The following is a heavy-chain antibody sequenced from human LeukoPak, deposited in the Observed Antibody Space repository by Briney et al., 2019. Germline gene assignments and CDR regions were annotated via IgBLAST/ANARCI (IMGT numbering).Heavy chain of an antibody. V-gene: IGHV3-11*04. CDR2: ISSNGRTI. D-gene: IGHD3-22*01. CDR3: AGDMGSSGYYSHGATLDY. CDR1: GFTFSDYY. J-gene: IGHJ4*02. Sequence: TGGSLRLSCAASGFTFSDYYMSWFRQAPGKGLEWVSYISSNGRTIFYADSMKGRFTISRDNAKNSLYLQMNSLRAEDTAVYYCAGDMGSSGYYSHGATLDYWGQGTLVTVSS.